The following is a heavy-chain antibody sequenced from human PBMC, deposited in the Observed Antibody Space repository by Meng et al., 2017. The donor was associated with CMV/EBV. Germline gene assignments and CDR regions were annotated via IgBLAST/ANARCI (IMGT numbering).Heavy chain of an antibody. CDR2: INHSGST. CDR1: GGSFSGYY. CDR3: ARGGNWFDP. J-gene: IGHJ5*02. Sequence: QWQLQQWGEGLLKPSEPLSLTGAVYGGSFSGYYWSWIRQPPGKGLEWIGEINHSGSTNYNPSLKSRVTISVDTSKNQFSLKLSSVTAADTAVYYCARGGNWFDPWGQGTLVTVSS. V-gene: IGHV4-34*01.